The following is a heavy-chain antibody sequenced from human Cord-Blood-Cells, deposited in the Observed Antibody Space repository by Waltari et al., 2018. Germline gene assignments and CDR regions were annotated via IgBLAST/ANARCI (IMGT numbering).Heavy chain of an antibody. V-gene: IGHV3-30-3*01. CDR2: ISYDGSNK. CDR3: ARVRWIFEAFDI. D-gene: IGHD2-2*03. CDR1: GFPFSSYA. Sequence: QVQLVESGGGVVQPGRSLRLSCAASGFPFSSYAMHWVRQAPGKGLEWVAVISYDGSNKYYADSVKGRFTISRDNSKNTLYLQMNSLRAEDTAVYYCARVRWIFEAFDIWGQGTMVTVSS. J-gene: IGHJ3*02.